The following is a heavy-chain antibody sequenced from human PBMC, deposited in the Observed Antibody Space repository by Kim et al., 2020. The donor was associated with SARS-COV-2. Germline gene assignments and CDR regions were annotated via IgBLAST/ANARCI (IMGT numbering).Heavy chain of an antibody. J-gene: IGHJ5*02. CDR3: ARHGLRVREYNWFDP. Sequence: PSIQSRINMSIDTSKNQFSLRLSSVTAADTAVYYCARHGLRVREYNWFDPWGQGTLVIVSS. V-gene: IGHV4-59*08. D-gene: IGHD3-10*01.